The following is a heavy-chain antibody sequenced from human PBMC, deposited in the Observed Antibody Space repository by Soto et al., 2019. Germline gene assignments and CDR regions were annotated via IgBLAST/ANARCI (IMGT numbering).Heavy chain of an antibody. J-gene: IGHJ6*02. CDR1: GFTFSSYA. D-gene: IGHD3-9*01. CDR2: ISGSGGST. CDR3: AKVQPHSDILTGYYAQYGMDV. V-gene: IGHV3-23*01. Sequence: EVQLLESGGGLVQPGGSLRLSCAASGFTFSSYAMSWVRQAPGKGLEWVSAISGSGGSTYYADSVKGRFTISRDNSKNTLYLQINSLRAEDTAVYYCAKVQPHSDILTGYYAQYGMDVWGQGTTVTVSS.